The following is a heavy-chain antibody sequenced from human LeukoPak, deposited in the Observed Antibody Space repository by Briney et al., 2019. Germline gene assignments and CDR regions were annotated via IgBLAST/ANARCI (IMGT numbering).Heavy chain of an antibody. J-gene: IGHJ3*02. CDR2: ITSNGGST. Sequence: GGSPRLSCVASGFTFSNFAMHWVRQAPGKGLEYVSAITSNGGSTYYANSVKGRFTISRDNSKNTLYLQMGSLRAEDMAVYYCARVGSWDAFDIWGQGTMVTVSS. V-gene: IGHV3-64*01. CDR3: ARVGSWDAFDI. D-gene: IGHD1-26*01. CDR1: GFTFSNFA.